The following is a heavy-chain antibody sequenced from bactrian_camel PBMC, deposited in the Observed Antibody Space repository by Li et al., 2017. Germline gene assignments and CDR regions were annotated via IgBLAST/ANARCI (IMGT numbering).Heavy chain of an antibody. CDR3: VSDDFYNYGF. Sequence: QLVESGGGSVQAGGSLRLSCAASGFTYNIYCMAWFRRAPGKGLEWVAAIRGGGDGTYYADSVKGRFTISRDNAKNTLYLQLNSLKTEDTAMYYCVSDDFYNYGFWGQGTQVTVS. J-gene: IGHJ4*01. V-gene: IGHV3S25*01. CDR1: GFTYNIYC. D-gene: IGHD1*01. CDR2: IRGGGDGT.